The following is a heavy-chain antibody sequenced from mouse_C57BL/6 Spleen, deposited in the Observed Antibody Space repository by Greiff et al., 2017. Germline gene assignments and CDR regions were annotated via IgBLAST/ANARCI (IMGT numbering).Heavy chain of an antibody. CDR2: IYPGNSDT. CDR1: GYTFTSYW. J-gene: IGHJ2*01. CDR3: TTAYYSNYGGPDY. D-gene: IGHD2-5*01. Sequence: VHVKQSGTVLARPGASVKMSCKTSGYTFTSYWMHWVKQRPGQGLEWIGAIYPGNSDTSYNQKFKGKAKLTAVTSASTAYMELSSLTNEDSAVYYCTTAYYSNYGGPDYWGQGTTLTVSS. V-gene: IGHV1-5*01.